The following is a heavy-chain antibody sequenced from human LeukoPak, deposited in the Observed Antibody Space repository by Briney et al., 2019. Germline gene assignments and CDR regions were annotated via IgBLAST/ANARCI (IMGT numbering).Heavy chain of an antibody. D-gene: IGHD5-12*01. CDR1: GFTFSTYG. V-gene: IGHV3-30*02. CDR2: IRYDGSIR. CDR3: AKDRSGYGPDY. J-gene: IGHJ4*02. Sequence: GGSLRLSCAASGFTFSTYGMYWVRQAPGKGLEWVAFIRYDGSIRYYADSVKGRFTISRDNSQNTLYLQMNSLRPEGTGVYYCAKDRSGYGPDYWGQGTLVTVSS.